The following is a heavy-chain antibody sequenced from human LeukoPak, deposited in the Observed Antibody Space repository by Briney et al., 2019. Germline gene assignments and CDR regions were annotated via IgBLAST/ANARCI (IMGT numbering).Heavy chain of an antibody. Sequence: WASVKVSCKASGYTFTSYDINWVRQATGQGLEWMGWMNPNSGSTGYAQKFQGRVTMTRNTSISTAYMELSSLRSDDTAVYYCARGPRYCSGASCYSFDYWGQGTLVTVSS. J-gene: IGHJ4*02. V-gene: IGHV1-8*01. CDR1: GYTFTSYD. D-gene: IGHD2-15*01. CDR3: ARGPRYCSGASCYSFDY. CDR2: MNPNSGST.